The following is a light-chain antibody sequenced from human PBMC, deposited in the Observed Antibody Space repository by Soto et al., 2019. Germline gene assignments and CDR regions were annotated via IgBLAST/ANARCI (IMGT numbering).Light chain of an antibody. CDR2: GAS. Sequence: ESVLTQSPPPLSLSQGYRATLSCRASQSVSTSLAWYQQKPGQAPSLISYGASRRATGIPDRFSGSGAGTEFTLTISRLQPEDFEVYYCQQYDSSPITVGQGTRLKIK. V-gene: IGKV3-20*01. CDR3: QQYDSSPIT. J-gene: IGKJ5*01. CDR1: QSVSTS.